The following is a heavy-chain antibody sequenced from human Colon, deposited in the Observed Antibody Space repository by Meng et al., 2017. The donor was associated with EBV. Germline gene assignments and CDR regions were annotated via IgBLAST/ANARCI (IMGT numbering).Heavy chain of an antibody. CDR1: GYSCGSGDYS. CDR2: IYHGGTT. J-gene: IGHJ5*02. CDR3: ARGPYCGGDCYWFDP. Sequence: LAQSHSGWVPPAQSLALTCPVSGYSCGSGDYSWSWIRQPPGQGLEGIGYIYHGGTTYNTSLKSRVTISVDNSKNQFSLRLTSVTAADTAVYYCARGPYCGGDCYWFDPWGQGTLVTVSS. D-gene: IGHD2-21*02. V-gene: IGHV4-30-2*01.